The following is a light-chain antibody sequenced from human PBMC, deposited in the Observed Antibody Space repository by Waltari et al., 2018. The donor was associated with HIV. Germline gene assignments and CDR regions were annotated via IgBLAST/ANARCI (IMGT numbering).Light chain of an antibody. CDR2: NTN. V-gene: IGLV8-61*01. Sequence: QTVVTQEPSLSVSPGETVTITCALSSGSVSTYSCPSWYRQTPGQPPRALIYNTNIRSSGVPDRFSGSVLGSKAALTITGAQTEDESDYYCMLFLGDGVSVFGGGTKLTVL. J-gene: IGLJ3*02. CDR3: MLFLGDGVSV. CDR1: SGSVSTYSC.